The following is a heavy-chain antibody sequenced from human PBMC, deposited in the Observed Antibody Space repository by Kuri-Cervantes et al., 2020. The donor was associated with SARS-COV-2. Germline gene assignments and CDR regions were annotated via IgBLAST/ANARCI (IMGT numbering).Heavy chain of an antibody. D-gene: IGHD3-3*01. CDR3: AKTGRVSIFGVVSLGDAFDI. CDR2: IKEDGSET. Sequence: GESLKISCAASGFTFSNAWMSWVRQAPGKGLEWVANIKEDGSETHYVDSVKGRFTISRDNAKKSLYLQMNSLGVEDTAVYYCAKTGRVSIFGVVSLGDAFDIWGQGTMVTVSS. J-gene: IGHJ3*02. V-gene: IGHV3-7*01. CDR1: GFTFSNAW.